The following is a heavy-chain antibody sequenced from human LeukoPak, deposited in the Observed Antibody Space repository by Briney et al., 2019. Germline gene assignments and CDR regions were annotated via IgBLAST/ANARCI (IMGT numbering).Heavy chain of an antibody. CDR3: VRGGNYYWFDP. J-gene: IGHJ5*02. D-gene: IGHD1-26*01. CDR1: GDSVSSNSAA. CDR2: TYYRSKWYT. V-gene: IGHV6-1*01. Sequence: SQTLSLTCAIFGDSVSSNSAAWIWIRQSPSRGLEWLGRTYYRSKWYTDYAVSVKSRMTINPDTSKNQFSLQLNSVTPEDTAVYYCVRGGNYYWFDPWGQGTLVTVSS.